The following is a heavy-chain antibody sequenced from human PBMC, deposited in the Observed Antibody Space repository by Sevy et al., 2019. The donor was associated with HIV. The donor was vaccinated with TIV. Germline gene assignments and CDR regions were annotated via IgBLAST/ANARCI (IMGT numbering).Heavy chain of an antibody. Sequence: GGSLRLSCAASGFTFSSYAMHWVRQAPGKGLEWVAVISYDGSNKYYADSVKGRFTISSDNSKNTLYLQMNSLRAEDTAVYYCARDQGDPGSNYDDAFDIWGQGTMVTVSS. V-gene: IGHV3-30-3*01. J-gene: IGHJ3*02. CDR3: ARDQGDPGSNYDDAFDI. CDR1: GFTFSSYA. CDR2: ISYDGSNK. D-gene: IGHD4-4*01.